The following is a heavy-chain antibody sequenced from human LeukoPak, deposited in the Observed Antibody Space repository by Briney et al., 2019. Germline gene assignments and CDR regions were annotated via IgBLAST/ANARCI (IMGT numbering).Heavy chain of an antibody. V-gene: IGHV1-2*02. CDR2: INPNSGGT. CDR3: ARAYDILTGYTLGYYYYMDV. D-gene: IGHD3-9*01. CDR1: GYTFTGYY. J-gene: IGHJ6*03. Sequence: ASVKVSCKASGYTFTGYYVHWVRQAPGQGLEWMGWINPNSGGTNYARKFQGRVTMTRDTSISTAYMELSRLRSDDTAVYYCARAYDILTGYTLGYYYYMDVWGKGTTVTVSS.